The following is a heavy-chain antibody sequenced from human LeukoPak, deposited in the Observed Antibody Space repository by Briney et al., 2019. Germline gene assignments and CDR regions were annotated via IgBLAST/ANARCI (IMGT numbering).Heavy chain of an antibody. J-gene: IGHJ3*02. D-gene: IGHD1-1*01. CDR2: ISGSGGST. Sequence: AGGSLRLSCAASGFTFSSYAMSWVSQAPGKGLEWLSAISGSGGSTYYADSVKGRLTISRDNSKNTLYRQMNSLRAEDTAVYYCATPETGITQPHAIDIWGQGTMVTVSS. CDR3: ATPETGITQPHAIDI. CDR1: GFTFSSYA. V-gene: IGHV3-23*01.